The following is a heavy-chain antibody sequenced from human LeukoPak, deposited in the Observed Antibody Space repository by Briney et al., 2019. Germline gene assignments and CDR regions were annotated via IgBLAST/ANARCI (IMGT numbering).Heavy chain of an antibody. Sequence: PGGSLRLSCAASGFSFSSYAMTWVRQAPGKGLEWVSAISGSGGSTYYADSVKGRFTISRENSKNTLYLQMNSLRAEDTAVYYCAELGITMIGGVWGKGTTVTISS. V-gene: IGHV3-23*01. J-gene: IGHJ6*04. CDR2: ISGSGGST. CDR3: AELGITMIGGV. CDR1: GFSFSSYA. D-gene: IGHD3-10*02.